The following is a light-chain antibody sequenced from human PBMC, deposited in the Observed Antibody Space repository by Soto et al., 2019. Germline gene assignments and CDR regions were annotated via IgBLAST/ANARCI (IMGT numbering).Light chain of an antibody. CDR1: SSNIGNNA. V-gene: IGLV1-36*01. CDR3: QVWDNVDDHIYV. CDR2: YDV. Sequence: QTQAPSFSGAPRQVVTICSSGSSSNIGNNAVNWYHQLPGKAPKLLIYYDVLMPSGVSDRFSGSNSGNTATLTISRVEAGDEAEYYCQVWDNVDDHIYVFGTGTKVTVL. J-gene: IGLJ1*01.